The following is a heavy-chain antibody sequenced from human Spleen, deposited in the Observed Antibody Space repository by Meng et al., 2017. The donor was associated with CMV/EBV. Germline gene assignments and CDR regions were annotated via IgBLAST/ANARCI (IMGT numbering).Heavy chain of an antibody. CDR3: ARDASTGDAFDI. Sequence: SETLSLTCTVSGGSISSYYWSWIRQPPGKGLEWIGYIYYSGSTNYNPSLKSRVTISVDTSKNQFSLKLSSVTAADTAVYYCARDASTGDAFDIWGQGTMVTVSS. D-gene: IGHD5/OR15-5a*01. V-gene: IGHV4-59*01. J-gene: IGHJ3*02. CDR2: IYYSGST. CDR1: GGSISSYY.